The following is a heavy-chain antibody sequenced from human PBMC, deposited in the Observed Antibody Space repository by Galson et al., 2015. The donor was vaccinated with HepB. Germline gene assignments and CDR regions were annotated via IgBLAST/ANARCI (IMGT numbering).Heavy chain of an antibody. CDR2: ISYDGSNK. CDR3: ASVEGYYYYYGMDV. V-gene: IGHV3-30*03. J-gene: IGHJ6*02. CDR1: GFTFSSYG. Sequence: SLRLSCAASGFTFSSYGMHWVRQAPGKGLEWVAVISYDGSNKYYADSVKGRFTISRDNSKNTLYLQMNSLRAEDTAVYYCASVEGYYYYYGMDVWGQGTTVTVSS.